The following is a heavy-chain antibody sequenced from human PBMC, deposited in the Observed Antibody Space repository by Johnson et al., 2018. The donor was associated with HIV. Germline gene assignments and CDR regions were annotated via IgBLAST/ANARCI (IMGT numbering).Heavy chain of an antibody. Sequence: QVQLVESGGGVVQPGRSLRLSCAASGFTFSSYGMHWVRQAPGKGLEWVAVIWYDGSNKYYADSVKGRFTISRDNSKNTLYLQMNSLRAEETAVSYCAILFRDAFDIWGQGTMVTVSS. CDR3: AILFRDAFDI. CDR1: GFTFSSYG. D-gene: IGHD2-21*01. V-gene: IGHV3-33*01. CDR2: IWYDGSNK. J-gene: IGHJ3*02.